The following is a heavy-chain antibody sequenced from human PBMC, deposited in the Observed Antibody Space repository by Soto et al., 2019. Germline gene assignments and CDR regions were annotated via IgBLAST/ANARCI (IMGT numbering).Heavy chain of an antibody. CDR3: VRDYLLTGFDT. CDR2: VYYSGST. J-gene: IGHJ5*02. D-gene: IGHD3-9*01. CDR1: NGSIGTYY. V-gene: IGHV4-59*01. Sequence: SETLSLTCTVSNGSIGTYYWPWVRQPPGKGLEWIGYVYYSGSTNYNPSLKSRVGMSIDTSKNQFSLELKSVTAADTATYFCVRDYLLTGFDTWGQGTLVTVSS.